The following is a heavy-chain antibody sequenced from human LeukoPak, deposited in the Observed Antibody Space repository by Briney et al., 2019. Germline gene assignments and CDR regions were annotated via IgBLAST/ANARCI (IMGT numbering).Heavy chain of an antibody. CDR2: IYTSGST. V-gene: IGHV4-61*02. Sequence: PSQTLSLTCTVSGGSISSGSYYWSWIRQPAGKGLEWIGRIYTSGSTNYNPSLKSRATISVDTSKNQFSLKLSSVTAADTAVYYCAREYDFWGGLDYWGQGTLVTVSS. CDR1: GGSISSGSYY. J-gene: IGHJ4*02. CDR3: AREYDFWGGLDY. D-gene: IGHD3-3*01.